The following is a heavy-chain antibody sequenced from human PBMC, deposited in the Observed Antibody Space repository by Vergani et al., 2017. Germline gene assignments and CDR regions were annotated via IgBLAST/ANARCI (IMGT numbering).Heavy chain of an antibody. J-gene: IGHJ6*02. CDR2: ISAYNGNT. D-gene: IGHD2-21*02. CDR1: GYTFTSYG. CDR3: ARDIVVVTAIHYYYYYGMDV. Sequence: QVQLVQSGAEVKKPGASVKVSCKASGYTFTSYGISWVQQAPGXGPEWMGWISAYNGNTNYAQKLQGRVTMTTDTSTSTAYMELRSLRSDDTAVYYCARDIVVVTAIHYYYYYGMDVWGQGTTVTVSS. V-gene: IGHV1-18*01.